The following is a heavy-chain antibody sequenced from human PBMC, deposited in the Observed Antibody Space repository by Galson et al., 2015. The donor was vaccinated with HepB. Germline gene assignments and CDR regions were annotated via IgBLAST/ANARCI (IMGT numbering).Heavy chain of an antibody. CDR1: GFTFSSYA. J-gene: IGHJ4*02. Sequence: SLRLSCAASGFTFSSYAMHWVRQAPGKGLEWVAVISYDGSNKYYADSVKGRFTISRDNSKDTLYLQMNSLRAEDTAVYYCARVGYSYGFFDYWGQGTLVTVSS. V-gene: IGHV3-30*04. CDR2: ISYDGSNK. CDR3: ARVGYSYGFFDY. D-gene: IGHD5-18*01.